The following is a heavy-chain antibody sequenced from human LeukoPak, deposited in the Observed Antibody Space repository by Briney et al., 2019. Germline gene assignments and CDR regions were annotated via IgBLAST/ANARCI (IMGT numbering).Heavy chain of an antibody. CDR1: GGSVSSGSFY. CDR2: ISYSGTT. CDR3: ARVGPNYDSSA. J-gene: IGHJ5*02. D-gene: IGHD3-22*01. V-gene: IGHV4-31*03. Sequence: SETLSLTCTVSGGSVSSGSFYWSWIRQPPGKGLEWIGYISYSGTTYYNPSLKSRVTISVDTSKNQFSLNLNSVTAADTAVYYCARVGPNYDSSAWGQGTLVTVSS.